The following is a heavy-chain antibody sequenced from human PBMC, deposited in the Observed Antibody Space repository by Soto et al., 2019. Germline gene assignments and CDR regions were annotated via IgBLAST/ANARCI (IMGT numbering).Heavy chain of an antibody. CDR3: ARELELAPAAAYYYYSCIDV. CDR2: IGIGSSTK. D-gene: IGHD2-2*01. CDR1: GSTFRSNY. Sequence: GGTLRLSCAPSGSTFRSNYLHWLRPGPGKGQERVSYIGIGSSTKYYADSVKGRFTISRDNAKNSLYLQMNSLRAEDTAVYYCARELELAPAAAYYYYSCIDVCGQGNTVTVS. J-gene: IGHJ6*02. V-gene: IGHV3-48*01.